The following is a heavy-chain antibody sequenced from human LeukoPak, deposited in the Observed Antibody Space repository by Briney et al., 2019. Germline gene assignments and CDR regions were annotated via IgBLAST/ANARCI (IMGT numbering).Heavy chain of an antibody. J-gene: IGHJ4*02. CDR1: GGSISSSSYY. V-gene: IGHV4-39*01. CDR3: ARQVGCSSTSCYADY. D-gene: IGHD2-2*01. Sequence: SETLSLTCTVSGGSISSSSYYWGWIRQPPGKGLQWIGSIYYSGSTYYNPSLKSRATISVDTSKNQFSLKLSSVTAADTAVYYCARQVGCSSTSCYADYWGQGTLVTVSS. CDR2: IYYSGST.